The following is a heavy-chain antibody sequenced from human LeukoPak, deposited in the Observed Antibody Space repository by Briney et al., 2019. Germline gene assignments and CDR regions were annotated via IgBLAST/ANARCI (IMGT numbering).Heavy chain of an antibody. D-gene: IGHD6-13*01. CDR2: IYYSGST. J-gene: IGHJ4*02. CDR1: GGSISSYY. Sequence: PSETLSLTCTVSGGSISSYYWSWIRQPPGKGLEWIGYIYYSGSTNYNPSLKSRVTISVDTSKNQFSLKLSSVTAADTAVYYCARERGGSSWHGPYYFDYWGQRTLVTASS. V-gene: IGHV4-59*01. CDR3: ARERGGSSWHGPYYFDY.